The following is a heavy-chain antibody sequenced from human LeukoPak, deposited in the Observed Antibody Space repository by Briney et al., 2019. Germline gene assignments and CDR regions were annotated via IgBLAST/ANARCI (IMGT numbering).Heavy chain of an antibody. Sequence: GGSLRLSCAASGFTFSSYSMNWVRQAPGKGLEWVSSISSSSSTIYYADSVKGRFTISRDNAKNSLYLQMNSLRDEDTAVYYCAREAAYCSSTSCYDAFDIWGQGTMVTVSS. CDR1: GFTFSSYS. CDR3: AREAAYCSSTSCYDAFDI. J-gene: IGHJ3*02. V-gene: IGHV3-48*02. D-gene: IGHD2-2*01. CDR2: ISSSSSTI.